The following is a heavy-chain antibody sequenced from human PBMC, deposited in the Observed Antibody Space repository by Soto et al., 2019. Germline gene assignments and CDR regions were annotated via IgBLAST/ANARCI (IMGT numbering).Heavy chain of an antibody. D-gene: IGHD6-13*01. CDR2: IIPIVGTA. Sequence: QVQLVQSAAEVKKPGSSVQVSCKASGGTFSSYAISWVRQAPGQWLEWMGGIIPIVGTANYAQKFQGRDTITADESTSAAYMELSSLRSEDTGVYSCARELAAAVSGGHFRPCGQGTLVSVSS. V-gene: IGHV1-69*01. J-gene: IGHJ5*02. CDR3: ARELAAAVSGGHFRP. CDR1: GGTFSSYA.